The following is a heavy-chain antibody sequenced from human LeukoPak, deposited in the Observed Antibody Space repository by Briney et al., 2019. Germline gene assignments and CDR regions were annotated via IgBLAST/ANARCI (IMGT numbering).Heavy chain of an antibody. D-gene: IGHD2-15*01. CDR2: GYYTGIT. Sequence: PSETLSLTCTVSAGPTSSYYWSWVRQPPGKGLEWFGYGYYTGITNYNPSLKSRVTTSVHTSKSQFSLKLSSVTAADTAVYYCARHRGGGSWENWFDPWGQGTLVTVSS. CDR1: AGPTSSYY. V-gene: IGHV4-59*08. CDR3: ARHRGGGSWENWFDP. J-gene: IGHJ5*02.